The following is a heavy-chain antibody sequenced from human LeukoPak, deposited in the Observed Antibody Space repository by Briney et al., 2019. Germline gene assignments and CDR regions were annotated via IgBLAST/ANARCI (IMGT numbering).Heavy chain of an antibody. D-gene: IGHD3-10*01. CDR1: AFTFSSYA. V-gene: IGHV3-23*01. CDR3: ASGRYGSGSHPFDY. J-gene: IGHJ4*02. CDR2: ISVSGGST. Sequence: GGSLRLSCAASAFTFSSYAMSWVRQAPGKGLEWVSSISVSGGSTYYADSVKGRFTISRDNSKNTLYLQMNSLRAEDTAVYYCASGRYGSGSHPFDYWGQGTLVTVSS.